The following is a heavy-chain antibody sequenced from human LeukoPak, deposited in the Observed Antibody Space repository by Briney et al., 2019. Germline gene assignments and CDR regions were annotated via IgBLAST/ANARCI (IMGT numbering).Heavy chain of an antibody. J-gene: IGHJ3*02. D-gene: IGHD6-19*01. CDR3: AREGWGSLYAFDI. V-gene: IGHV3-74*01. CDR1: GFTFSTYW. Sequence: GGSLRLSCAASGFTFSTYWMHWVRQAPGEGLVWVSRINTDGSSTSYADSVKGRFTISRDNAKNTLYLQMNSLRAEDTAVYYCAREGWGSLYAFDIWGQGTMVTVSS. CDR2: INTDGSST.